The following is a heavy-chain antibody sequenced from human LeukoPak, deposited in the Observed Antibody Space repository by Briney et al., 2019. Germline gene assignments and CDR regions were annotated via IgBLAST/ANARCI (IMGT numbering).Heavy chain of an antibody. Sequence: SETLSLTCTVSGGTISSYYWSWIRQPPGKGLEWIGYIYYSGSTYYNPSLKSRVTISVDTSKNQFSLKLSPVTAADTAVYYCARGSPLYDSRGGVDYWGQGTLVTVSS. J-gene: IGHJ4*02. D-gene: IGHD3-22*01. CDR3: ARGSPLYDSRGGVDY. V-gene: IGHV4-59*12. CDR2: IYYSGST. CDR1: GGTISSYY.